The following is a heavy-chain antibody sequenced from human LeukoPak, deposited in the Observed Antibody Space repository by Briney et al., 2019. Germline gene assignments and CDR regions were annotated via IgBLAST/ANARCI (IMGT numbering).Heavy chain of an antibody. CDR2: MYHSGST. CDR3: ARPYSYDSGGYYYMDV. D-gene: IGHD3-22*01. V-gene: IGHV4-38-2*02. J-gene: IGHJ6*03. CDR1: GYSISSGYY. Sequence: SETLSLTCTVSGYSISSGYYWGWIRQPPGKGLEWIGSMYHSGSTYHNPSLKSRVTISVDTSKNQFSLKLSSVTAADTAVYYCARPYSYDSGGYYYMDVWGKGTTVTVSS.